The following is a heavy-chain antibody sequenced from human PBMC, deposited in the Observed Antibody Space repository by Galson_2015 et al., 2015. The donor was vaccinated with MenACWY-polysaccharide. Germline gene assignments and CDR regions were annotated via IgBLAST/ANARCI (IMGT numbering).Heavy chain of an antibody. D-gene: IGHD3-22*01. CDR1: GFSFSTYS. CDR2: ISSSSSTI. J-gene: IGHJ5*02. Sequence: SLRLSCAASGFSFSTYSMNWVHQVPGKGLEWASYISSSSSTIYYADSVKGRVTISRDNAKNSMHLQMNILSDEDTAVYYWTTGPSGYYRFDPWGQGTLVTVSS. CDR3: TTGPSGYYRFDP. V-gene: IGHV3-48*02.